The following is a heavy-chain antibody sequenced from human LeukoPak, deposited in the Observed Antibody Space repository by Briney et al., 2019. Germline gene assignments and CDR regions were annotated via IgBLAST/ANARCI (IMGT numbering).Heavy chain of an antibody. CDR3: ARDKDYYGSGSYFDY. CDR2: IYYSGST. CDR1: GGSISSGGYY. V-gene: IGHV4-31*03. J-gene: IGHJ4*02. Sequence: PSETLSLTCTVSGGSISSGGYYWSWIRQHPGKGLEWIGYIYYSGSTYYNPSLKSRVTISGDTSKNQFSLKLSSVTAADTAVYYCARDKDYYGSGSYFDYWGQGTLVTVSS. D-gene: IGHD3-10*01.